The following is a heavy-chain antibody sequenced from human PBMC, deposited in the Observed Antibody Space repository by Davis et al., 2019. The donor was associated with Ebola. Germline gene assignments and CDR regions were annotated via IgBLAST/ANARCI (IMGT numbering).Heavy chain of an antibody. D-gene: IGHD1-26*01. CDR1: GGTFSSYA. CDR2: ISAYNGNT. CDR3: ARDGASGSYWGYYYYGMDV. V-gene: IGHV1-18*01. Sequence: ASVKVSCKASGGTFSSYAISWVRQAPGQGLEWMGWISAYNGNTNYAQKLQGRVTMTTDTSTSTAYMELRSLRSDDTAVYYCARDGASGSYWGYYYYGMDVWGQGTTVTVS. J-gene: IGHJ6*02.